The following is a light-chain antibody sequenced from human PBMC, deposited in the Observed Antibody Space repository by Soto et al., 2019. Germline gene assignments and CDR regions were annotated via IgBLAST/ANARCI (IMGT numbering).Light chain of an antibody. CDR3: AAWDDSLNML. CDR2: SNN. CDR1: SSNIGNNY. Sequence: QSVLTQPPSASGTPGQRVTISCSGSSSNIGNNYVYWYQHLPGTAPKLLIYSNNQRPSGVPGRFSASKSGSSASLAISGLRSEDEADYYCAAWDDSLNMLFGGGTKLTVL. V-gene: IGLV1-47*02. J-gene: IGLJ2*01.